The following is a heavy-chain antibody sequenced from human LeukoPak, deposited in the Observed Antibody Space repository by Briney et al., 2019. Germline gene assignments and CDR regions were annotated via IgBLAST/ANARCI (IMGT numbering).Heavy chain of an antibody. CDR2: ISSSIGTI. J-gene: IGHJ6*02. V-gene: IGHV3-48*02. Sequence: GGALRLSCAGSGCTVSSNYMNWVRQGPGKGLEWVSYISSSIGTIYYADSVKGRFTISRDNAKNSLYLQMNSLRDADTAVYYCARDLAGRLRGHDYYYGMDVWGQGTTVTVSS. CDR1: GCTVSSNY. D-gene: IGHD6-19*01. CDR3: ARDLAGRLRGHDYYYGMDV.